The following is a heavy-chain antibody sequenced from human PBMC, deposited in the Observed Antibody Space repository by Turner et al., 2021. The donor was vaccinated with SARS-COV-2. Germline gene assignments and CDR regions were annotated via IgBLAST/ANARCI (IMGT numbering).Heavy chain of an antibody. J-gene: IGHJ4*02. V-gene: IGHV3-30*18. CDR2: ISYDGSNK. CDR3: AKDGAPFLLYFGEPTFYFDY. Sequence: QVQLVESGGGVVQPGRSLGLSCAASGFTFRSYGMHWVRQAPGKGLEWVAVISYDGSNKYYADSVKGRFTISRDNSKNTLYLQMNSLRAEDTAVYYCAKDGAPFLLYFGEPTFYFDYWGQGTLVTVSS. CDR1: GFTFRSYG. D-gene: IGHD3-10*01.